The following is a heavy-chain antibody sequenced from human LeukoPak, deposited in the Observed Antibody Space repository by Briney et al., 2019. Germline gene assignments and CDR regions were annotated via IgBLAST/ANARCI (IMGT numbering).Heavy chain of an antibody. CDR1: SXSITRHY. V-gene: IGHV4-59*11. CDR3: ARDSVDESSGYYPSGAFDL. D-gene: IGHD3-22*01. CDR2: IHYGGST. J-gene: IGHJ3*01. Sequence: KPSETLSLTCTVSSXSITRHYWTWIRQPPGKGLEWIGYIHYGGSTNYNPSLKSRVTISVDTSKKQFSLNMSSVTPADTALYYCARDSVDESSGYYPSGAFDLWGQGTLVTVSS.